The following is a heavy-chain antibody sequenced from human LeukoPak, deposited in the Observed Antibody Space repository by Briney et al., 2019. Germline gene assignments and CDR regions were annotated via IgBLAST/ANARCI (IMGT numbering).Heavy chain of an antibody. D-gene: IGHD3-22*01. V-gene: IGHV4-59*01. J-gene: IGHJ3*02. CDR2: IYYIGNT. Sequence: SETLSLTCTVSGGSISSYYWSWIRQPPGKGPEWIGFIYYIGNTNYNPSLKSRLTISVDTSKNQFPLKLTSVTAADTAVYYCAREADSPKGFHAVDIWGQGTMVSVSS. CDR3: AREADSPKGFHAVDI. CDR1: GGSISSYY.